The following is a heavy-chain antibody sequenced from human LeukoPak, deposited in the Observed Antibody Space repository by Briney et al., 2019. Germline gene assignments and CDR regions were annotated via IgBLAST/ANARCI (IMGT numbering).Heavy chain of an antibody. J-gene: IGHJ6*02. CDR1: GFTFSSYW. CDR2: IKQDGSEK. D-gene: IGHD3-16*02. V-gene: IGHV3-7*01. CDR3: ARDGPSTSIYYDYVWGSYRPSPPDYYYYGMDV. Sequence: GGSLRLSCAASGFTFSSYWVSWVRQAPGKGLEWVANIKQDGSEKYYVDSVKGRFTISRDNAKNSLYLQMNSLRAEDTAVYYCARDGPSTSIYYDYVWGSYRPSPPDYYYYGMDVWGQGTTVTVSS.